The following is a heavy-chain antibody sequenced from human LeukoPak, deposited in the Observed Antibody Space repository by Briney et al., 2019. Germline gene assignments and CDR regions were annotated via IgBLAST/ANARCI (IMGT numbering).Heavy chain of an antibody. J-gene: IGHJ4*02. CDR2: IYYSGST. Sequence: PSETLSLTCTVSGGSISSSSYYWGWIRQPPGKGLEWIGSIYYSGSTYYSPSLKSRVTISVDTSKNQFSLKLSSVTAADTAVYYCARHEWLLTRKGGAFFDYWGQGTLVTVSS. V-gene: IGHV4-39*01. D-gene: IGHD3-3*01. CDR1: GGSISSSSYY. CDR3: ARHEWLLTRKGGAFFDY.